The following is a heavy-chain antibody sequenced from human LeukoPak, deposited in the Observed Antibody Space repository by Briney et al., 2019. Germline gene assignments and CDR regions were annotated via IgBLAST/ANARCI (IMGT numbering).Heavy chain of an antibody. CDR1: GYTFTSFD. V-gene: IGHV1-18*01. J-gene: IGHJ5*02. Sequence: ASVKVSCKASGYTFTSFDFNWVRQAPGQGLEWMGWISAYNGNTNYAQKLQGRVTMTTDTSTSTAYMELRSLRSDDTAVYYCARLVLIRGWFDPWGQGTLVTVSS. CDR2: ISAYNGNT. CDR3: ARLVLIRGWFDP. D-gene: IGHD2-8*01.